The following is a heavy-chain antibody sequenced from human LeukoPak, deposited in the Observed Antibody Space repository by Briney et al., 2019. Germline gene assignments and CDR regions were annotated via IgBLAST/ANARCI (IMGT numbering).Heavy chain of an antibody. J-gene: IGHJ3*02. V-gene: IGHV3-74*01. CDR2: INSDGSST. CDR3: ARDSGYSYASDAFDI. Sequence: GGSLRLSCAASGFTFSSYWMHWVRQAPGKGPVWVSRINSDGSSTSYADSVKGRFTISRDNAKNTLYLQMNSLRAEDTAVYYCARDSGYSYASDAFDIWGQGTMVTVSS. D-gene: IGHD5-18*01. CDR1: GFTFSSYW.